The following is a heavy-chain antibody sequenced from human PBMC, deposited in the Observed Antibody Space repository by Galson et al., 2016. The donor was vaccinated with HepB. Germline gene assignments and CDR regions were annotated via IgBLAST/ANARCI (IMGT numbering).Heavy chain of an antibody. CDR2: ISGRGGST. CDR3: AKDATAAPAPYNYFDP. Sequence: SLRLSCAASGFTFSSYAMGWVRQAPGRGLEWVSGISGRGGSTKYADSVKGRFTISRDNSKNTLYLQMNSLRAEGTAVYYCAKDATAAPAPYNYFDPWGQGTLVTVSS. J-gene: IGHJ5*02. V-gene: IGHV3-23*01. CDR1: GFTFSSYA. D-gene: IGHD5-24*01.